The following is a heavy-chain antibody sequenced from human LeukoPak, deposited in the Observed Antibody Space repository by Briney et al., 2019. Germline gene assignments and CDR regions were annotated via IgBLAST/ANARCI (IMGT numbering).Heavy chain of an antibody. CDR3: ARGLTYYDYVWGSYRPFVGY. J-gene: IGHJ4*02. CDR2: VYHSGST. CDR1: GGSFSGYY. D-gene: IGHD3-16*02. V-gene: IGHV4-34*01. Sequence: PSETLSHTCAVYGGSFSGYYWSWIRQPPRKGREWVGEVYHSGSTNYNPSLKSRVTISVDTSKNHFSLKLSSVTAADTAVYYCARGLTYYDYVWGSYRPFVGYWGQGTLVTVSS.